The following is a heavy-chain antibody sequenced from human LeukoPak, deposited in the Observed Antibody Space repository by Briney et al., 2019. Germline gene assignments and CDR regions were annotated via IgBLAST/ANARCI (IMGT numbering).Heavy chain of an antibody. CDR3: ARDPHSDNAWGWFGP. CDR1: GFTFDPYW. D-gene: IGHD3-16*01. Sequence: PGRSLSLSCEASGFTFDPYWMSWVRQAPGKGLEWVANIKEDGSEIYRIDSVRGRFINPRENARSSLFVEMNTQRVEHSAVYYCARDPHSDNAWGWFGPWGQGNQVTVSS. V-gene: IGHV3-7*03. CDR2: IKEDGSEI. J-gene: IGHJ5*02.